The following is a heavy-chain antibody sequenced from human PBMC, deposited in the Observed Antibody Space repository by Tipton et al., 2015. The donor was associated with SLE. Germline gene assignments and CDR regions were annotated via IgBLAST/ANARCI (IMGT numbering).Heavy chain of an antibody. CDR2: MSYSGST. V-gene: IGHV4-31*03. J-gene: IGHJ4*02. Sequence: TLSLTCTVSGGSISSDDYYWTWIRQHPGKGLEWIGHMSYSGSTYYNPSLKSRITISVDTSKNHFSLKLSSVTAADTAVYYCARGGVGRYDSFDHWGQGTLVTVSS. CDR3: ARGGVGRYDSFDH. D-gene: IGHD5-12*01. CDR1: GGSISSDDYY.